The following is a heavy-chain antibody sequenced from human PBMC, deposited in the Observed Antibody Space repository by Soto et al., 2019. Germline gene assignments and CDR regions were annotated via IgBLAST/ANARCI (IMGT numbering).Heavy chain of an antibody. CDR3: AHAYGWRSLY. D-gene: IGHD3-10*01. CDR1: GFSLTTDRLG. CDR2: IYWDDSK. Sequence: ITLKESGPTLVKPTQTLTLTCTFSGFSLTTDRLGVGWIRQPPGEPLEWLAVIYWDDSKTYRPSLESRLTMTKDTSKNQVALTMTNMDSLDTATYYCAHAYGWRSLYWGQGALVTVSA. V-gene: IGHV2-5*02. J-gene: IGHJ4*02.